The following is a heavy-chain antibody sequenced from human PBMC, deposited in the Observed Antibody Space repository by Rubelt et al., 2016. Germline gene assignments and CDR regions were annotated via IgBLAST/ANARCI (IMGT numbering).Heavy chain of an antibody. V-gene: IGHV3-30*02. Sequence: VQLVESGGGLVQPGGSLRLSCAASGFTFSSYGMHWVRQAPGKGLEWVAVIWYDGSNKYYADSVKGRFTISRDNSKNTLYLQMNSLRAEDTAVYYCAKDIGRRLHPIDYWGQGTLVTVSS. D-gene: IGHD5-24*01. J-gene: IGHJ4*02. CDR1: GFTFSSYG. CDR3: AKDIGRRLHPIDY. CDR2: IWYDGSNK.